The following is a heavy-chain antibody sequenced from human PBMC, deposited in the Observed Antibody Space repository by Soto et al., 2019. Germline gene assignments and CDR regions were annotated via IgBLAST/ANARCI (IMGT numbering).Heavy chain of an antibody. Sequence: SETLSLTCTVSGASISSGDYYWSWIRQHPGKGLEWIGYIHSSGSPFYNPSLKSRVSISVDTSKKQFSLNLKSVTAADSAVYYCVRNLPAATSEVVFDYWGQGTLVTVSS. J-gene: IGHJ4*02. CDR3: VRNLPAATSEVVFDY. CDR1: GASISSGDYY. D-gene: IGHD2-2*01. V-gene: IGHV4-31*03. CDR2: IHSSGSP.